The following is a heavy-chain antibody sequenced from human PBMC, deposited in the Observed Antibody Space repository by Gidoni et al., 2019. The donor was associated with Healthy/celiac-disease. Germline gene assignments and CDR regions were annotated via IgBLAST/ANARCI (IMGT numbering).Heavy chain of an antibody. Sequence: QVQLQQWGAGLLKPSETLSLTCAVYGGSFSGYYWSWIRQPPGKGLEWIGEINHSGSTNYNPSLKSRVTISVDTSKNQFSLKLSSVTAADTAVYYCARELRYCSSTSCPNWFDPWGQGTLVTVSS. CDR2: INHSGST. D-gene: IGHD2-2*01. CDR1: GGSFSGYY. V-gene: IGHV4-34*01. J-gene: IGHJ5*02. CDR3: ARELRYCSSTSCPNWFDP.